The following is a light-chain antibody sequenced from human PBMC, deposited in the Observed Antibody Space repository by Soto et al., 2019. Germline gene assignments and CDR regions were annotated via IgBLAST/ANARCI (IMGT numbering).Light chain of an antibody. CDR1: QSIAGY. V-gene: IGKV1-39*01. J-gene: IGKJ5*01. CDR2: STS. CDR3: RQSFSVPIT. Sequence: DMQMTQSPSSLSASVGDRVTITCRASQSIAGYLSWYQQRPGKAPKFLIYSTSNLQRGVPSRFSGSGSGTDFSLTINGLQPEDFATYFCRQSFSVPITFGQGTRLEIK.